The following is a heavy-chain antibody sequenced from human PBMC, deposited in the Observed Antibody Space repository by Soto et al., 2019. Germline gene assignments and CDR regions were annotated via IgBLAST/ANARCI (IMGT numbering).Heavy chain of an antibody. V-gene: IGHV3-53*01. CDR1: GFTVSSNY. J-gene: IGHJ4*02. CDR2: IYSGGST. Sequence: PGGSLRLSCAASGFTVSSNYMTWVRQAPGKGLEWVSAIYSGGSTYYADSVKGRFTVSRDNSKNTLYLQMNSLRVEDTAVYYCARGHYDTSHDYWGQGTLVTVSS. CDR3: ARGHYDTSHDY. D-gene: IGHD3-22*01.